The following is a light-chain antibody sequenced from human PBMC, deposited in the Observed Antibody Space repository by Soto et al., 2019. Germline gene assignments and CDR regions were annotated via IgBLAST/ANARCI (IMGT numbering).Light chain of an antibody. CDR1: QRINSW. Sequence: DIQMTQSPPTLSASVGDRVTITCRASQRINSWLAWYQQKPGKAPNLLIYEASYLKSGVPSRFSGSGSGTEFTLTISSLHPDDFATYYCQQYNTYSWTFGQGTKVEIK. J-gene: IGKJ1*01. CDR2: EAS. CDR3: QQYNTYSWT. V-gene: IGKV1-5*03.